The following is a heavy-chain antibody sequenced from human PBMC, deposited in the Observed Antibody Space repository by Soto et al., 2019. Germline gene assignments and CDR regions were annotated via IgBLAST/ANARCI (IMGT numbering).Heavy chain of an antibody. D-gene: IGHD3-9*01. V-gene: IGHV4-30-4*01. Sequence: PSETLSLTCTVSGGSISSGDYYWSWIRQPPGKGLEWIGYIYYSGSTYYNPSLKSRVTIPVDTSKNQFSLKLSPVTAADTAVYYCARVPLDCYFDYWGQGTLVTVSS. CDR2: IYYSGST. J-gene: IGHJ4*02. CDR3: ARVPLDCYFDY. CDR1: GGSISSGDYY.